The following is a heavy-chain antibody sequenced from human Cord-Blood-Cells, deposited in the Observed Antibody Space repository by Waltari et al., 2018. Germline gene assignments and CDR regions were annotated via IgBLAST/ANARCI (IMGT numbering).Heavy chain of an antibody. V-gene: IGHV1-69*01. D-gene: IGHD2-2*01. Sequence: QVQLVQSGAEVKKPGSSVKVSCKASGGTFSSYAISWVRQAPGQGLEWRGGIIPILGTANYAQKFQGRVTSTADESTSTAYMELSSLRSEDTAVYYCARASLNVVVPAAIGSSFDYWGQGTLVTVSS. CDR1: GGTFSSYA. J-gene: IGHJ4*02. CDR2: IIPILGTA. CDR3: ARASLNVVVPAAIGSSFDY.